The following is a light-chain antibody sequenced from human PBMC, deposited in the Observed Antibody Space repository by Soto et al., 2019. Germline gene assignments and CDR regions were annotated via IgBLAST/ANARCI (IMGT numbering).Light chain of an antibody. CDR2: DVS. Sequence: DIKLTQSPSTLSASLGDSATITCRASQNIDTSLAWYQHKPGKAPKLLMFDVSNLESGVPSRFSGSGSGTEFTLTISSVHSDDFATYYCQQYDYSRTFGQGTKVDIK. CDR1: QNIDTS. V-gene: IGKV1-5*01. J-gene: IGKJ1*01. CDR3: QQYDYSRT.